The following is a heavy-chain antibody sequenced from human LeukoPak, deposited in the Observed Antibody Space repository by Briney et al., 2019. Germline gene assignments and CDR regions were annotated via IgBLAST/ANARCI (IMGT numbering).Heavy chain of an antibody. CDR2: INHSGST. Sequence: SETLSLTCAVYGGPFSGYYWSWIRRPPGKGLEWIGEINHSGSTNYNPSLKSRVTISVDTSKNQFSLKLSSVTAADTALYYCARDSRHLSSTRGGLKESRGAFFDYWGQGTLVTVSS. CDR1: GGPFSGYY. CDR3: ARDSRHLSSTRGGLKESRGAFFDY. J-gene: IGHJ4*02. V-gene: IGHV4-34*01. D-gene: IGHD6-13*01.